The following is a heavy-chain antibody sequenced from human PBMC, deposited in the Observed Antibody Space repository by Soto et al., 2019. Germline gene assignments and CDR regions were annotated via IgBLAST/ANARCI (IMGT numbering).Heavy chain of an antibody. Sequence: GGSLRLSCAASGFTFSSYSMNWVRQAPGKGLEWVSSISSSSYIYYADSVKGRFTISRDNAKNSLYLQMNSLRAEDTAVYYCARGPYGDYYYYMDVWGKGTTVTVSS. CDR1: GFTFSSYS. CDR3: ARGPYGDYYYYMDV. CDR2: ISSSSYI. D-gene: IGHD4-17*01. J-gene: IGHJ6*03. V-gene: IGHV3-21*01.